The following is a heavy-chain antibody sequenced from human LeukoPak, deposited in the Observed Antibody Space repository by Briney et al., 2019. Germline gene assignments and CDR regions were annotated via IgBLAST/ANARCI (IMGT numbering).Heavy chain of an antibody. Sequence: GGSFRLSCAASGFTFRKAWMNWVRQAPGKGLEWVGRIKSKTDGGTTDYAAPVKGRVTIARDDSKNTVSLQMNGLKPEDTAVYYCTTGGSGWYPFFDYWGQGRLVTVSS. V-gene: IGHV3-15*07. D-gene: IGHD6-19*01. CDR3: TTGGSGWYPFFDY. CDR2: IKSKTDGGTT. CDR1: GFTFRKAW. J-gene: IGHJ4*02.